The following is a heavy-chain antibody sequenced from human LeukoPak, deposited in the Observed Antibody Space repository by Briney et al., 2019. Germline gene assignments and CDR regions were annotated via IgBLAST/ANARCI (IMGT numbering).Heavy chain of an antibody. CDR2: ISAYNGNT. D-gene: IGHD3-3*01. CDR3: ARVVLRFLIHYYYGMDV. J-gene: IGHJ6*02. Sequence: ASVKVSCKASGYTFSSYAMHWVRQAPGQRLEWMGWISAYNGNTNYAQKLQGRVTMTTDTSTSTAYMELRSLRSDDTAVYYCARVVLRFLIHYYYGMDVWGQGTTVTVSS. V-gene: IGHV1-18*01. CDR1: GYTFSSYA.